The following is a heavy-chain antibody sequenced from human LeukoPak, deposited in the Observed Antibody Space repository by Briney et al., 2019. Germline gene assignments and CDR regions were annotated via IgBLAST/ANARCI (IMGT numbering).Heavy chain of an antibody. D-gene: IGHD5-18*01. Sequence: PSETLSLTCTVSGGSISRYYWSWIRQPPGKGLEWVGYIYYCWSTNYNPSLKSRVSISVDTFKNQFFLKLSSVTATDTAVVDCLRTTEGGYTYGYINDYPMAVWGKGATITISS. V-gene: IGHV4-59*01. CDR3: LRTTEGGYTYGYINDYPMAV. J-gene: IGHJ6*03. CDR2: IYYCWST. CDR1: GGSISRYY.